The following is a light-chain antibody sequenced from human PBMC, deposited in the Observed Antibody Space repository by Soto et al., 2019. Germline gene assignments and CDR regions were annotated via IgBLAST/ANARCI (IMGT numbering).Light chain of an antibody. J-gene: IGLJ1*01. CDR1: SSDVGGYNY. CDR2: DVS. Sequence: QSALTQPRSVSGSPGQSVTISCTGTSSDVGGYNYVSWYQQHPGKAPKVMIYDVSKRPSGVTDRFSGSKSGNTASLTISGLQAEDEGDYYCCSYAGSHSHYVFGTGTKLTVL. CDR3: CSYAGSHSHYV. V-gene: IGLV2-11*01.